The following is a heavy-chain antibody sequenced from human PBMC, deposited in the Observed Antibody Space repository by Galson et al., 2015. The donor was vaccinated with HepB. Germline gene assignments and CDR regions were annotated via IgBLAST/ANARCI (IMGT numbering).Heavy chain of an antibody. D-gene: IGHD6-13*01. Sequence: SLRLSCAASGFSFDDYAMHWVRQVPGKGLEWVSGISWNSGRIGYAGSVKGRFTISRDNAKNSVYLQMISLRPEDTALYYCAKGGGSSIWYNFEYWGQGILVTVSS. V-gene: IGHV3-9*01. J-gene: IGHJ4*02. CDR1: GFSFDDYA. CDR3: AKGGGSSIWYNFEY. CDR2: ISWNSGRI.